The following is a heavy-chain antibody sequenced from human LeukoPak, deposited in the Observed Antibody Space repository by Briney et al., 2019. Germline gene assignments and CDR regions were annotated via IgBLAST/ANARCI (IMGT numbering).Heavy chain of an antibody. J-gene: IGHJ4*02. Sequence: SETLSLTCAVYGGSFSGYYWSWIRQPPGKGLEWIGYIYYSGSTNYNPSLKSRVTISVDTSKNQFSLKLSSVTAADTAVYYCARGVVVAASFDYWGQGTLVTVSS. D-gene: IGHD2-15*01. CDR1: GGSFSGYY. CDR2: IYYSGST. V-gene: IGHV4-59*01. CDR3: ARGVVVAASFDY.